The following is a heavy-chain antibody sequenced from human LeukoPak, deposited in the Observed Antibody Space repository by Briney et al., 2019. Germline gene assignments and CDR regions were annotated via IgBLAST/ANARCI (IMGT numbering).Heavy chain of an antibody. Sequence: GGSLRLSCAASGFPFSSYAMSWVRQAPGKGLEWVSAISGSGGGTYYADSVRGRFTISRDDSKNTLYLQLNSLRAEDTAVYYCATDLILTGYYSGDYWGQGTPVTVSS. CDR1: GFPFSSYA. CDR3: ATDLILTGYYSGDY. CDR2: ISGSGGGT. J-gene: IGHJ4*02. V-gene: IGHV3-23*01. D-gene: IGHD3-9*01.